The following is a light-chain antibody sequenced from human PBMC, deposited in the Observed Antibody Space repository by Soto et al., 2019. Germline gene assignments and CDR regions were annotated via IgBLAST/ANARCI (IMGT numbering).Light chain of an antibody. CDR1: ISDIGGYNY. J-gene: IGLJ1*01. CDR3: RSYEGTTSYV. CDR2: EVS. V-gene: IGLV2-8*01. Sequence: QYFLTQPPSASGSPGQSVAIACTGTISDIGGYNYVSWYQQHPGKAPELMIYEVSKRPSGVPDRFSGSKSGNTASLTVSGLQAEDEADYYCRSYEGTTSYVFGTGTKVTVL.